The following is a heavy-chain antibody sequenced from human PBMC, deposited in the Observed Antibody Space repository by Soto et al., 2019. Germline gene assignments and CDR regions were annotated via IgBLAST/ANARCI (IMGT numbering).Heavy chain of an antibody. D-gene: IGHD3-9*01. CDR3: ARHPGYYDILTGYTTYYFDY. CDR2: IYYRGNT. V-gene: IGHV4-59*08. Sequence: SETLSLTCTVSGGSIGTYYWIWIRQPPGKGLEWIGYIYYRGNTNYNPSLKSRVTISLDTPKNQFSLKLSSVTAADTAVYYCARHPGYYDILTGYTTYYFDYWGQGILVTSPQ. J-gene: IGHJ4*02. CDR1: GGSIGTYY.